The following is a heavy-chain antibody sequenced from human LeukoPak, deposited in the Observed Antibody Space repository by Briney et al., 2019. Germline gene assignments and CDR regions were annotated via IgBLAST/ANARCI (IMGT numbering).Heavy chain of an antibody. CDR1: GASISSGTYY. Sequence: SETLSLTCTVSGASISSGTYYWSWIRQPAGKGLEWIGRIYTSGSTNYNPSLKSRVTISVDTSKNQFSLTLSSVTAADTAVYYCARVARCTSCFDVDYWGQGTLVTVSS. V-gene: IGHV4-61*02. CDR3: ARVARCTSCFDVDY. D-gene: IGHD2-2*01. J-gene: IGHJ4*02. CDR2: IYTSGST.